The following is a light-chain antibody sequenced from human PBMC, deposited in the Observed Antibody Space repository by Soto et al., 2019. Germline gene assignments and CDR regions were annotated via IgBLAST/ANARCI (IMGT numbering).Light chain of an antibody. CDR1: QSISSY. CDR2: AAS. CDR3: QQSYSTLVT. J-gene: IGKJ4*01. Sequence: DIQMTQSPSSLSASVGDRVTITCRASQSISSYLNWYQQKPGKAPKLLIYAASSLQSGGPSRFSGSGSGTDFTLTISSLQPEDFATYYCQQSYSTLVTFGGGTKVQIK. V-gene: IGKV1-39*01.